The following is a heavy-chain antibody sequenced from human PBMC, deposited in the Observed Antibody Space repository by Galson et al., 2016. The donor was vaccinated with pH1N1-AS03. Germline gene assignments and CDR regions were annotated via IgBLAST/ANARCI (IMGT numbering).Heavy chain of an antibody. D-gene: IGHD5-18*01. V-gene: IGHV5-51*01. CDR3: ARTSGYSSHWALEI. Sequence: QSGAEVTKPGESLKISCKGSGYSFVSYWHGWVRQMPGKGLEWMGVTSSGVSADPRYSPSFQGQVTISADKSISTAYLQWSSLKASDSAIYYCARTSGYSSHWALEIWGQGTMVTVSS. J-gene: IGHJ3*02. CDR1: GYSFVSYW. CDR2: TSSGVSADP.